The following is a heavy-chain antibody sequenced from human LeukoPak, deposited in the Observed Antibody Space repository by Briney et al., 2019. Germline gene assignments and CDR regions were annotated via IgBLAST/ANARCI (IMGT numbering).Heavy chain of an antibody. Sequence: GGSLRLSCAASGFTFSSYAMHWVRQAPGKGLEWVAVISYDGSNKYYADSVKGRFTISRDNSKNTLYLQMNGLRAEDTAVYYCARDPAIYDSSGYYLDYWGQGTLVTVSS. D-gene: IGHD3-22*01. CDR2: ISYDGSNK. V-gene: IGHV3-30*04. CDR1: GFTFSSYA. CDR3: ARDPAIYDSSGYYLDY. J-gene: IGHJ4*02.